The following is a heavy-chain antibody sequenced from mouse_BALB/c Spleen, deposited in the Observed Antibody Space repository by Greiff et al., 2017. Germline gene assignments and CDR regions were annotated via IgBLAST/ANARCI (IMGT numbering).Heavy chain of an antibody. Sequence: EVKLVESGGGLVKPGGSLKLSCAASGFTFSSYAMSWVRQTPEKRLEWVASISSGGSTYYPDSVKGRFTISRDNAKNNLYLQMSSLKSEDTAMYYCARDFYGNYVPFAYWGQGTLVTVSA. CDR3: ARDFYGNYVPFAY. CDR2: ISSGGST. J-gene: IGHJ3*01. CDR1: GFTFSSYA. V-gene: IGHV5-6-5*01. D-gene: IGHD2-1*01.